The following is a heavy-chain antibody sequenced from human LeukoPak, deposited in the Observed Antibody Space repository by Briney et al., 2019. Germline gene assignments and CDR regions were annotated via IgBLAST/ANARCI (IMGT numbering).Heavy chain of an antibody. D-gene: IGHD3-16*01. J-gene: IGHJ5*02. CDR2: ISPSGGTS. CDR3: TKDDNYIRFLS. CDR1: GFTFSSYA. V-gene: IGHV3-23*01. Sequence: GGSLRLSCAASGFTFSSYAMSWVRQGPGKGLEWVSGISPSGGTSYYADSVKGRFTISRDNSKNTMYLQMNSLRAEDTAVYYCTKDDNYIRFLSWGQGTLVTVSS.